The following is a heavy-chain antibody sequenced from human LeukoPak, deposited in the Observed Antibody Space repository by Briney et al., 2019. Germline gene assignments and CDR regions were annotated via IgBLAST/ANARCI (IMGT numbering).Heavy chain of an antibody. CDR1: GFPFSSYW. CDR2: IKQDGSEK. J-gene: IGHJ4*02. Sequence: PGGSLRLSCAASGFPFSSYWMTWVRQAPGKGLEWVANIKQDGSEKYFVDSVKGRFTISRDNAKNSLYLQMNSLRAEDTAVYYCARSDLRGLLNDYWGQGTLVTVSS. V-gene: IGHV3-7*04. CDR3: ARSDLRGLLNDY. D-gene: IGHD3-9*01.